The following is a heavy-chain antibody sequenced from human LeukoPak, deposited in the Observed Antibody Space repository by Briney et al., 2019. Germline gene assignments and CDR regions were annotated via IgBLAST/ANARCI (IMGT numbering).Heavy chain of an antibody. Sequence: GSLRLSCAASGFTFGSYWMSWVRQPPGKGLDWIGNIYYSGSTYYNPSLKSRVTISVDTSQNEFSLKLSSVTAADTAVYYCASLYSSSWYYYFDYWGQGTLVTVSS. CDR3: ASLYSSSWYYYFDY. J-gene: IGHJ4*02. CDR2: IYYSGST. CDR1: GFTFGSYW. V-gene: IGHV4-39*01. D-gene: IGHD6-13*01.